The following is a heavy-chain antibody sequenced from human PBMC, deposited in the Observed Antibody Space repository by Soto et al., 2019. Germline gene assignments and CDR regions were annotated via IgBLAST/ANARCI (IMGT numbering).Heavy chain of an antibody. CDR2: ISGSVGST. CDR1: GFTFSSYA. D-gene: IGHD3-3*01. CDR3: AKGHGIFGVVIPSDY. J-gene: IGHJ4*02. Sequence: EVQLLESGGGLVQPGGSLRLSCAASGFTFSSYAMSWVRQAPGKGLEWVSGISGSVGSTYHAASVKGRFTISRDNSRNTLYLQMNSLRAEDTAVYYCAKGHGIFGVVIPSDYWGQGTLVTVSS. V-gene: IGHV3-23*01.